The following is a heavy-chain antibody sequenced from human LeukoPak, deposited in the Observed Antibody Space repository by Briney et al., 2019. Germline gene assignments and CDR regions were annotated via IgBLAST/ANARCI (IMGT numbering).Heavy chain of an antibody. J-gene: IGHJ4*02. CDR2: ISSSGRTI. V-gene: IGHV3-48*03. D-gene: IGHD3-9*01. Sequence: GGSLRLSCAASGFTFSSYEMNWVRQAPGKGLEGVSYISSSGRTIYYTDSVKGRFTISRDNAKSSLYLQMNSLRAEDTAVYYCARARPNTYYLRYFDWLAGGFDYWGQGTLVTVSS. CDR3: ARARPNTYYLRYFDWLAGGFDY. CDR1: GFTFSSYE.